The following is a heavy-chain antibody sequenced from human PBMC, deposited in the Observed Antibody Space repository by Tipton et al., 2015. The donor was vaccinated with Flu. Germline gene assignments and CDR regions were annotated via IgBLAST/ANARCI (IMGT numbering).Heavy chain of an antibody. J-gene: IGHJ3*02. CDR3: ARGWGGYGHDAFDI. Sequence: SLRLSCAASGFTFSSYSMNWVRQAPGEGLEWVSSISSSSSYIYYADSVKGRFTISRDNAKNSLYLQMNSLRAEDTAVYYCARGWGGYGHDAFDIWGQGTMVTVSS. V-gene: IGHV3-21*01. CDR1: GFTFSSYS. CDR2: ISSSSSYI. D-gene: IGHD5-12*01.